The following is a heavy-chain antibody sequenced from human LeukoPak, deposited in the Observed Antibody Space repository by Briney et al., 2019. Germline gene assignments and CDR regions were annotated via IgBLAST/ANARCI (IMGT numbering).Heavy chain of an antibody. Sequence: SETLSLTCTVSGGSISSSSYYWGWIRQPPGKGLEWIGSIYYSGSTYYNPSLKSRVTISVDTSKNQFSLKLNSVTAADTAVYYCAREWCSGGSCYRLYWGQGTLVTVSS. V-gene: IGHV4-39*07. CDR2: IYYSGST. CDR1: GGSISSSSYY. D-gene: IGHD2-15*01. J-gene: IGHJ4*02. CDR3: AREWCSGGSCYRLY.